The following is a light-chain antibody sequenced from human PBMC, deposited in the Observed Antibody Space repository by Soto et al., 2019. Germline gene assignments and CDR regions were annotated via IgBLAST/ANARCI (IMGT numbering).Light chain of an antibody. J-gene: IGLJ1*01. CDR2: EVT. CDR3: SSFAGFNNFYV. V-gene: IGLV2-8*01. CDR1: SSDVGAYNF. Sequence: QSALTQPASVSGSPGQSITISCTGTSSDVGAYNFVSWHQQHPGKAPKLMIYEVTKRPSGVPDRFSGSKSGNTASLTVSGLQAEDEADYYCSSFAGFNNFYVFGTGTKLTVL.